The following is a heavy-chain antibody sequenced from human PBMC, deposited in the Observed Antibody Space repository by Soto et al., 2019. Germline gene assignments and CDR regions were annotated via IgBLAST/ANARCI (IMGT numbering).Heavy chain of an antibody. CDR3: ARGSRQQLGYGMDV. Sequence: EVQLVESGGGVVQPGGSLRLSCAASGFTFSSYDMHWVRQATGKGLEWVSAIGTAGDTYYPGAVQGRFTISRENAKNSVYLQMNSLRAGDSAVYYCARGSRQQLGYGMDVWGQGTTVTVSS. D-gene: IGHD6-13*01. J-gene: IGHJ6*02. CDR2: IGTAGDT. CDR1: GFTFSSYD. V-gene: IGHV3-13*04.